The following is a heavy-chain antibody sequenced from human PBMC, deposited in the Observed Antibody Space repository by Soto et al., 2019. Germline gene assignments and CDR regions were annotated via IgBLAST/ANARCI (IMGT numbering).Heavy chain of an antibody. CDR1: GYSFTNYW. D-gene: IGHD2-8*01. CDR2: IYPGDSDT. J-gene: IGHJ4*02. CDR3: AREAEVTVDLYSQTDY. V-gene: IGHV5-51*01. Sequence: GESLKISCKVSGYSFTNYWIAWVRQMPGKGLEWMGNIYPGDSDTNYSPSFEGQVTISADKSISTAFLQWSSLKASDTAMYYCAREAEVTVDLYSQTDYWGQGTLVTVSS.